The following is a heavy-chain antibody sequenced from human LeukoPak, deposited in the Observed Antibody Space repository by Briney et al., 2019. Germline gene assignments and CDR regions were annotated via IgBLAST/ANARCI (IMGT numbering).Heavy chain of an antibody. CDR2: INPNNGGT. V-gene: IGHV1-2*02. CDR3: ARGRGTTSSNFDY. D-gene: IGHD2-2*01. CDR1: GYTFTGYY. J-gene: IGHJ4*02. Sequence: ASVKVSCKASGYTFTGYYMHWVRQAPGPGLEWMGWINPNNGGTNYAQKFQGRVTMTRDTSISTVYMELSRLTSDDTAVYYCARGRGTTSSNFDYWGQGNLVTVSS.